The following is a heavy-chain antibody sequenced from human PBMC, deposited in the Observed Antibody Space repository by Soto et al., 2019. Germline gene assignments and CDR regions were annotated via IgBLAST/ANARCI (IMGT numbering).Heavy chain of an antibody. V-gene: IGHV3-33*01. CDR1: GFTFSSYG. CDR3: ARALSYSSSWYTDYYYYYGMDV. J-gene: IGHJ6*02. Sequence: GGSLRLSCAASGFTFSSYGMHWVRQAPGKGLEWVAVIWYDGSNKYYADSVKGRFTISRDNSKNTLYLQMNSLRAEDTAVYYCARALSYSSSWYTDYYYYYGMDVWDQGTTVTVSS. CDR2: IWYDGSNK. D-gene: IGHD6-13*01.